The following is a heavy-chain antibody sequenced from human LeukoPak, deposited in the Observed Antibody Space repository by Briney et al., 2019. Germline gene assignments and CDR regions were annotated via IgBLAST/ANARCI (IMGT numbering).Heavy chain of an antibody. V-gene: IGHV3-21*01. J-gene: IGHJ4*02. Sequence: PGGSLRLSCAASGFTFSSYAMSWVRQAPGKGLEWVSSISSSSSYIYYADSVKGRFTISRDNAKNSLYLQMNSLRAEDTAVYYCARDATYYDILTVAGGPFDYWGQGTLVTVSS. CDR2: ISSSSSYI. D-gene: IGHD3-9*01. CDR1: GFTFSSYA. CDR3: ARDATYYDILTVAGGPFDY.